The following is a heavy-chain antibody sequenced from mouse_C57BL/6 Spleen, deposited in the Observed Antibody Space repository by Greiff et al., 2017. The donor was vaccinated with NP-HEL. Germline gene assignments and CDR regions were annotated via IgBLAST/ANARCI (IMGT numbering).Heavy chain of an antibody. J-gene: IGHJ1*03. Sequence: VKLQESGPELVKPGASVKLSCKASGYTFTSYGINWVKQRPGQGLEWIGWIYPRDGSTKYNEKFKGKATLTVDTSSSTAYMELHSLTSEDSAVYFCASGATVGYFDVWGTGTTVTVSS. D-gene: IGHD1-1*01. V-gene: IGHV1-85*01. CDR1: GYTFTSYG. CDR3: ASGATVGYFDV. CDR2: IYPRDGST.